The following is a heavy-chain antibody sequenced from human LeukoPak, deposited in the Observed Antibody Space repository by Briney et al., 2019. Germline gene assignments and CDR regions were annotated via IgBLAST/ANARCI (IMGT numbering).Heavy chain of an antibody. V-gene: IGHV4-39*01. Sequence: PSETLSLTCTVSGGSISSSRYYWGWIRQPPGKGLEWIGSIYYSGSTYYNPSLKSRVTISVDTSKNQFSLKLSSVTAADTAVYYCARGAGGSYSYWGQGTLVTVSS. D-gene: IGHD1-26*01. CDR3: ARGAGGSYSY. CDR1: GGSISSSRYY. J-gene: IGHJ4*02. CDR2: IYYSGST.